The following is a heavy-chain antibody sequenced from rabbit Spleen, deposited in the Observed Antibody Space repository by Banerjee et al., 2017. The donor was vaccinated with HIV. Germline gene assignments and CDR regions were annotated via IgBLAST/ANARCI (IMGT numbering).Heavy chain of an antibody. J-gene: IGHJ6*01. CDR1: GFSLNYNYV. CDR2: IDTGSSGFT. D-gene: IGHD1-1*01. Sequence: QQQLVESGGGLVKPGASLTLTCKASGFSLNYNYVMCWVRQAPGKGLEWIACIDTGSSGFTYFATWAKGRFTISKTSSTTVTLQLTRLTAADTATYFCARDTSSSFSSYGMDLWGQGTLVTVS. CDR3: ARDTSSSFSSYGMDL. V-gene: IGHV1S45*01.